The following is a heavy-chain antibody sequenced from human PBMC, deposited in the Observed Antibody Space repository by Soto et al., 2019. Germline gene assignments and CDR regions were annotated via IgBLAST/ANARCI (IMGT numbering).Heavy chain of an antibody. CDR1: GGTLSSYA. J-gene: IGHJ6*02. V-gene: IGHV1-69*13. CDR2: IIPIFGTA. D-gene: IGHD5-18*01. Sequence: SVKATCKARGGTLSSYALSWVRQAQEQGLEWMGGIIPIFGTANYAQKYQGRVTITADESTSTAYMELSSLRSEDTAVYYCARGCIADTAMVDYYYYGMDVWGQGTTVTVSS. CDR3: ARGCIADTAMVDYYYYGMDV.